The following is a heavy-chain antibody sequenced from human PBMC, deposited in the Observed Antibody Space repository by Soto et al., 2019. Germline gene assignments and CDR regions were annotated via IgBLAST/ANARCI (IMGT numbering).Heavy chain of an antibody. D-gene: IGHD1-26*01. CDR2: FSGPGGGT. V-gene: IGHV3-23*01. Sequence: EVQLLESGGGLVHLGGSLRLSCEASGFTFSRFAMSWVRQTPGKGLEWVSTFSGPGGGTYYADYVKGRFTISRDNFKSAVNLLMNGVRAEDTAIYYGAKGKISTTTYTSFDSWGRGTLVSVSS. J-gene: IGHJ5*01. CDR1: GFTFSRFA. CDR3: AKGKISTTTYTSFDS.